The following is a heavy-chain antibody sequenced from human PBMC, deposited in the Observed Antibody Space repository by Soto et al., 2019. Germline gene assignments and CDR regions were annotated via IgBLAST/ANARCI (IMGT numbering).Heavy chain of an antibody. Sequence: GASVKVSCKASGCTFTRYGISWVRQAPGQGLEWMGWISGYNGDTNYAQKFQDRVSMTIDTSTGTAYMELRSLTSDDTAIYYCAKNGQPPYYYYGLDVWG. J-gene: IGHJ6*02. CDR1: GCTFTRYG. CDR3: AKNGQPPYYYYGLDV. V-gene: IGHV1-18*01. CDR2: ISGYNGDT. D-gene: IGHD2-8*01.